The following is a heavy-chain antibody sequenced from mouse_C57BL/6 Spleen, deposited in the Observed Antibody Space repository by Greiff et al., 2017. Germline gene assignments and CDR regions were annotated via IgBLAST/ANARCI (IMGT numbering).Heavy chain of an antibody. CDR1: GFTFSSYA. J-gene: IGHJ2*01. Sequence: DVMLVESGGGLVKPGGSLKLSCAASGFTFSSYAMSWVRQTPEKRLEWVATISDGGSYTYYPDNVKGRFTISRDNAKNHLYLQMSHLKSEDTAMYYCARDRDGYFFDYWGQGTTLTVSS. V-gene: IGHV5-4*01. CDR2: ISDGGSYT. CDR3: ARDRDGYFFDY. D-gene: IGHD2-3*01.